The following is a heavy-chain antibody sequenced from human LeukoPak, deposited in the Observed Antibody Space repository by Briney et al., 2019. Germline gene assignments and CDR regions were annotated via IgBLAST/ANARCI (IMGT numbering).Heavy chain of an antibody. CDR3: LGTSNSFDY. Sequence: PGGSLRLSCAASGVTFSSYGMRWVRHTPEKGLEWVAFIRYDGSNKYYAESVKRRFTISRDNSKHTLYLQMNNLRADATGVYYALGTSNSFDYWGQGTLVTVSS. CDR2: IRYDGSNK. J-gene: IGHJ4*02. D-gene: IGHD1-7*01. V-gene: IGHV3-30*02. CDR1: GVTFSSYG.